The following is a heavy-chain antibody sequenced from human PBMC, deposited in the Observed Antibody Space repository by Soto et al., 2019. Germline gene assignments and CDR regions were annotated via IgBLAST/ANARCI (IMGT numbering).Heavy chain of an antibody. CDR2: IYYSGST. J-gene: IGHJ4*02. CDR3: ARESGYYYDSSGYYNFDY. V-gene: IGHV4-61*01. Sequence: SETLSLTCTVSGGSVSSGSYYWSWIRQPPGKGLEWIGYIYYSGSTNYNPSLKSRVTISVDTSKNQFSLKLSSVTAADTAVYYCARESGYYYDSSGYYNFDYWGQGTLVTVSS. CDR1: GGSVSSGSYY. D-gene: IGHD3-22*01.